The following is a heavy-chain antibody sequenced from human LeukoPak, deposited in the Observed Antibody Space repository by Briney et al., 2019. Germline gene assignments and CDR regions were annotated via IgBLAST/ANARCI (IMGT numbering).Heavy chain of an antibody. Sequence: SETLSLTCTVSGGSISTSNYYWGWIRQPPGKGLEWIGNIFYSGSTYYSPSLKSRVTISLDTSKNQFSLKLSSVTAADTAVYYCASQLGFGRSGYFDLWGRGTLVTVSS. CDR2: IFYSGST. J-gene: IGHJ2*01. CDR3: ASQLGFGRSGYFDL. D-gene: IGHD1-1*01. CDR1: GGSISTSNYY. V-gene: IGHV4-39*07.